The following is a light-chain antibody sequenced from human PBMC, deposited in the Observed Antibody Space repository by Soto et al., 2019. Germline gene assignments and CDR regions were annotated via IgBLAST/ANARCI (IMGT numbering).Light chain of an antibody. CDR3: ASWDSDLDGFV. J-gene: IGLJ1*01. V-gene: IGLV1-51*01. CDR1: SSNIPYQF. CDR2: DNS. Sequence: QSVLAQSPSVSAAPGQRVTISCSGSSSNIPYQFESWYKQFPGMAPTLLIYDNSRRPSGVPDRFSATKSGPSATLDIAGLQTADEAVYYCASWDSDLDGFVFGPGTKLTVL.